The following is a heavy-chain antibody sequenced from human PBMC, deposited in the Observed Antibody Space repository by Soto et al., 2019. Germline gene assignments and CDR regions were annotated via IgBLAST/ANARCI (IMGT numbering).Heavy chain of an antibody. CDR3: ARDFDSSGYYLDY. CDR2: ISTHNGNT. V-gene: IGHV1-18*01. CDR1: GYTFTSYG. J-gene: IGHJ4*02. Sequence: GASVKVSCKASGYTFTSYGISWVRQAPGQGLECMGWISTHNGNTNYAQKFQGRVTMTTDTSTSTVYMELRNLRSDNTAVYYCARDFDSSGYYLDYWGQGTLVTVSS. D-gene: IGHD3-22*01.